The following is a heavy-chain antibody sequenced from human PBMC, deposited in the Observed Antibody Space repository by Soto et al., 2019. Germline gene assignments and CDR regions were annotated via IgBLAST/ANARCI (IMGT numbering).Heavy chain of an antibody. CDR3: AHSLYCSGGSCYYGLNWFDP. D-gene: IGHD2-15*01. CDR2: IYWDDDK. V-gene: IGHV2-5*02. Sequence: KESGPTLVKPTQTLTLTCTFSGFSLSTSGVGVGWIRQPPGKALEWLALIYWDDDKRYSPSLKSRLTITKDTSKNQVVLTMTNMDPVDTATYYCAHSLYCSGGSCYYGLNWFDPWGQGTLVTVSS. CDR1: GFSLSTSGVG. J-gene: IGHJ5*02.